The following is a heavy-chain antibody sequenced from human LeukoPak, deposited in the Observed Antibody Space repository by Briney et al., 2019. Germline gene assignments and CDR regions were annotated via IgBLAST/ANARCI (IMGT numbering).Heavy chain of an antibody. Sequence: GGSLRLSCVDSGFTLSSNYMSWVRQAPGKGLERVSVIYSGGSTYYADSVKGRFTISRDKSKNTPCLQMNSLRAEDTAVYYCARDRSSGWYDFDYWGQGTLVTVSS. V-gene: IGHV3-66*02. CDR2: IYSGGST. D-gene: IGHD6-19*01. CDR1: GFTLSSNY. J-gene: IGHJ4*02. CDR3: ARDRSSGWYDFDY.